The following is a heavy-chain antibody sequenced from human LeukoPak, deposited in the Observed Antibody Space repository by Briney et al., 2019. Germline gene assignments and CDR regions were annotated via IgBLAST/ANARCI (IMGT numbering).Heavy chain of an antibody. CDR3: ACYSGLRLGELSLYLIDY. D-gene: IGHD3-16*02. CDR2: INPNSGGT. Sequence: GASVKVSCKASGYTFTGYYMHWVRQAPGQGLEWMGWINPNSGGTNYAQKFQGRVTMTRDTSISTAYMELSRLRSDDTAVYYCACYSGLRLGELSLYLIDYWGQGTLVTVSS. V-gene: IGHV1-2*02. CDR1: GYTFTGYY. J-gene: IGHJ4*02.